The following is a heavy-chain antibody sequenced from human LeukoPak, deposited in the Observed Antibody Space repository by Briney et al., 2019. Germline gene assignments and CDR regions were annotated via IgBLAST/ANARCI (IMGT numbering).Heavy chain of an antibody. J-gene: IGHJ6*03. V-gene: IGHV3-23*01. D-gene: IGHD2-2*01. CDR2: ISGGGVFK. Sequence: GGSLRLSCSASGFTFSTYSMTWVRQAPGKGLEWVSGISGGGVFKYYADSVKGRFTISRDNSKNTLYLQMNSLRAEDTAVYYCAKDSSTWYYMAVCSKGSTVTVS. CDR1: GFTFSTYS. CDR3: AKDSSTWYYMAV.